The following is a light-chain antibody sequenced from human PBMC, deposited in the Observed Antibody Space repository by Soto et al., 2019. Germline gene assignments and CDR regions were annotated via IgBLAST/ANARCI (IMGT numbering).Light chain of an antibody. CDR2: HGS. Sequence: EIVLTQSPATLSFSPGERATLSCRASQSVSSYLAWYQHKPGQAPRLLIFHGSNRATGIPARFSGSGSGTDFTLTISSLEPEDFAVYYCQQRSNWSWTFGQGTKVDIK. CDR3: QQRSNWSWT. J-gene: IGKJ1*01. CDR1: QSVSSY. V-gene: IGKV3-11*01.